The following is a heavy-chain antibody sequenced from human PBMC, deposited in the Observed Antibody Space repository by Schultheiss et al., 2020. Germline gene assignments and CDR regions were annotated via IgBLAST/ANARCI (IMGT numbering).Heavy chain of an antibody. Sequence: GGSLRLSCAASGFTFSSYSMNWVRQAPGKGLEWVSSISSSSSYIYYADSVKGRFTISRDNAKNSLYLQMNSLRAEDTAVYYCASAVVVPAAIGYAFDIWGQGTMVTVSS. J-gene: IGHJ3*02. CDR1: GFTFSSYS. CDR3: ASAVVVPAAIGYAFDI. CDR2: ISSSSSYI. V-gene: IGHV3-21*01. D-gene: IGHD2-2*01.